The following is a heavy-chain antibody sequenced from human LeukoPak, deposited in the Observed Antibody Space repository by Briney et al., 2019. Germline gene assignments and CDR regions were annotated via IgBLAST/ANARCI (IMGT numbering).Heavy chain of an antibody. CDR2: INPNSGGA. CDR3: ARGLRRVAISSGYYYLFTPLIDY. V-gene: IGHV1-2*02. CDR1: GYTFTGYY. J-gene: IGHJ4*02. D-gene: IGHD3-22*01. Sequence: ASVKVSCKASGYTFTGYYMHWVRQAPGQGLEWMGWINPNSGGANYAQKFQGRVTMTRNTSISTAYMELSSLRSEDTAVYYCARGLRRVAISSGYYYLFTPLIDYWGQGTLVTVSS.